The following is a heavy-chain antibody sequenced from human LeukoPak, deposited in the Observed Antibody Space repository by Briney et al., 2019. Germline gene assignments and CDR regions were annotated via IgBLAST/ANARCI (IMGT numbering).Heavy chain of an antibody. D-gene: IGHD6-19*01. CDR2: ILYDGSRK. CDR3: ARNQAGYSSGWYYFDY. CDR1: GFTFTNYA. V-gene: IGHV3-30*03. J-gene: IGHJ4*02. Sequence: GGSLRLSCAASGFTFTNYAMHWVRQAPGKGLEWVANILYDGSRKNYADSVKGRFTTSRDNSKNTLYLQMNSLRAEDTALYYCARNQAGYSSGWYYFDYSGQGTLVTVSS.